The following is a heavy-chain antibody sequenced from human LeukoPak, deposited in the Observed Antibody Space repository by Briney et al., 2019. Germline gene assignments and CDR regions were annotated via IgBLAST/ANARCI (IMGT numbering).Heavy chain of an antibody. CDR1: GGSINSGSYY. D-gene: IGHD3-22*01. CDR2: IYTSGST. V-gene: IGHV4-61*02. CDR3: ARGYDGSGYYYRNWYFDL. Sequence: PSETLSLTCTVSGGSINSGSYYYHWIRQPAGKGLEWIGRIYTSGSTIYNPSLKSRVTISVDTSKNQVSLKLTSVTAADTAVYYCARGYDGSGYYYRNWYFDLWGRGTLVTVSS. J-gene: IGHJ2*01.